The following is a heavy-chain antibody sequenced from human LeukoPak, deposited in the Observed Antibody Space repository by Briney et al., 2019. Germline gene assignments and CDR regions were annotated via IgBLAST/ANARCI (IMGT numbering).Heavy chain of an antibody. V-gene: IGHV1-2*02. CDR3: YYRVSSGYLT. J-gene: IGHJ4*02. Sequence: ASVKVSCKASGYTFTGYDMHWVRQAPGHGLEWMGWINPNSGGTYYAQKFQGRVSMTRDTSISTAYMELSSLRSDDTAVYYCYYRVSSGYLTWGQGTLVAVSS. CDR2: INPNSGGT. D-gene: IGHD3-22*01. CDR1: GYTFTGYD.